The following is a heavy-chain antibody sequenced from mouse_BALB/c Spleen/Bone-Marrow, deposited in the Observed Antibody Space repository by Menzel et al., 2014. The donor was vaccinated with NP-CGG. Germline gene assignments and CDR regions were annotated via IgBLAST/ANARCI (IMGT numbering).Heavy chain of an antibody. Sequence: EVKVVESGGGLVKPGGSLKLSCAVSGFAFSSYDMSWVRQTPEKRLEWVAYISSGGGSTYYPDTVKGRFTISRDNAKNTLYLQMSSLKSEDTAMYYCARPLYYYGSSPFYAMDYWGQGTSVTVSS. J-gene: IGHJ4*01. D-gene: IGHD1-1*01. CDR1: GFAFSSYD. CDR2: ISSGGGST. V-gene: IGHV5-12-1*01. CDR3: ARPLYYYGSSPFYAMDY.